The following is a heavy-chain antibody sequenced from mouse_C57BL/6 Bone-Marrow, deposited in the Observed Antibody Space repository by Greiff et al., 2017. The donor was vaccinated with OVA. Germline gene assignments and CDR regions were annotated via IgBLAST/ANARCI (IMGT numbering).Heavy chain of an antibody. J-gene: IGHJ3*01. CDR2: IYPRSGNT. CDR3: ARAYYYGSSYGFAY. D-gene: IGHD1-1*01. CDR1: GYTFTSYG. V-gene: IGHV1-81*01. Sequence: QVQLQQSGAELARPGASVKLSCKASGYTFTSYGISWVKQRTGQGLEWIGEIYPRSGNTYYNEKFKGKATLTADKSSSTAYMERRSLTSEDSAVYFCARAYYYGSSYGFAYWGQGTLVTVSA.